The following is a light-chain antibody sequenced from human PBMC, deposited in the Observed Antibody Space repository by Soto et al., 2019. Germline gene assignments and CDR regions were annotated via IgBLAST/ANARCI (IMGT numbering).Light chain of an antibody. J-gene: IGKJ4*01. Sequence: DIQLTQSPSFLSASVGDRVTITCRASQGINDYLAWYQQKPGKAPKLLIYAASTLQSEVPSRFSGSASGTEFTLTISSMQPEDFATYYCQQFNTYALTFGGGTKVEVK. V-gene: IGKV1-9*01. CDR1: QGINDY. CDR3: QQFNTYALT. CDR2: AAS.